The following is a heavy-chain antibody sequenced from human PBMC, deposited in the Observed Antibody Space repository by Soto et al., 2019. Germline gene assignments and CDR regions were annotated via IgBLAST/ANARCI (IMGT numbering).Heavy chain of an antibody. D-gene: IGHD3-22*01. CDR1: GFTFSGYG. V-gene: IGHV3-30*18. CDR2: ISYDGSSK. J-gene: IGHJ4*02. Sequence: GGSLRLSCVVSGFTFSGYGMHWVRQAPGKGLEWVALISYDGSSKYYAVSVKGRFTISRDNSKNTLYLQMNSLRAEDTAVYYCAKDHYYYDSSGYSFIDYWGQGTLVTVSS. CDR3: AKDHYYYDSSGYSFIDY.